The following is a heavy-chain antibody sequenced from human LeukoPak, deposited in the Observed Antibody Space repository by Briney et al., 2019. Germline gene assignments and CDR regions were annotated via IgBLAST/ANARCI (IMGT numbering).Heavy chain of an antibody. CDR2: ISGSGGST. J-gene: IGHJ4*02. D-gene: IGHD3-22*01. CDR3: AKDSPLGYYDSSGYLDY. CDR1: GFTFSSYA. V-gene: IGHV3-23*01. Sequence: GGSLRLSCAASGFTFSSYAMSWVRQAPGKGLEWVSAISGSGGSTYYADSVKGRFTISRDNSKNTLYLQMNSLRAEDTAVYYCAKDSPLGYYDSSGYLDYWGQGTLVAVSS.